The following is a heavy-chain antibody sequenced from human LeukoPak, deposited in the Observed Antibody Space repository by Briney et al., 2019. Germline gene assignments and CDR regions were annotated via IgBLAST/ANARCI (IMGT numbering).Heavy chain of an antibody. CDR3: AKESYGSGTFTDY. Sequence: SQTLSLTCTVSGGSISSGAYYLSWIRQHPGEGLEWIGYIYYSGSTYYNPSLKSRVSISVDTSKNQFSLKLSSVTAADTAVYYCAKESYGSGTFTDYWGQGTLVTVSS. D-gene: IGHD3-10*01. J-gene: IGHJ4*02. CDR1: GGSISSGAYY. V-gene: IGHV4-31*03. CDR2: IYYSGST.